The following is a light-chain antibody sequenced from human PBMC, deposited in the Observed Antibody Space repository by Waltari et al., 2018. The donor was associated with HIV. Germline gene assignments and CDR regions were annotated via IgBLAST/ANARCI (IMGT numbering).Light chain of an antibody. CDR2: EVS. V-gene: IGLV2-23*02. CDR3: CSYAGSGLV. CDR1: SSDVGSYNL. J-gene: IGLJ1*01. Sequence: QSALTQPASVSGSPGQSITISCTGPSSDVGSYNLVSWYQQHPGKAPKLMIYEVSKRPSGVSNRFSGSKSGNTASLTISGLQAEDEADYYCCSYAGSGLVFGTGTKVTVL.